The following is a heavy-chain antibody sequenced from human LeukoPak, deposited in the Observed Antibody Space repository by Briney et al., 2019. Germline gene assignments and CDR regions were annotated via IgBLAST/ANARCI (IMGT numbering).Heavy chain of an antibody. V-gene: IGHV3-53*01. Sequence: GGSLRLSCAASGFTVSSNYMSWVRQAPGKGLEWVSVIYSGGSTYYADSVKGRFTISRDNSKNTLYLQMNSLRAEDTAVYYCAREPPLYYYDSSTGGYGMDVWGQGTTVTVSS. D-gene: IGHD3-22*01. CDR3: AREPPLYYYDSSTGGYGMDV. J-gene: IGHJ6*02. CDR1: GFTVSSNY. CDR2: IYSGGST.